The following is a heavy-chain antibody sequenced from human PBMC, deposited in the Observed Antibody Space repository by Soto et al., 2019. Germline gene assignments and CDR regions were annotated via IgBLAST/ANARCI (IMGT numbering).Heavy chain of an antibody. D-gene: IGHD2-2*01. CDR1: GFSLSTRDVG. CDR2: VYWDDDK. Sequence: QITLNESGPTLVKPTQTLTLTCTFSGFSLSTRDVGVGWIGQHLGEALEWLGVVYWDDDKTYSPSLKSRLTITKDTSKNQLVLRMTKMDPVDTATYYCAHCRGGVASFWGQGTLVTVSS. J-gene: IGHJ4*02. V-gene: IGHV2-5*02. CDR3: AHCRGGVASF.